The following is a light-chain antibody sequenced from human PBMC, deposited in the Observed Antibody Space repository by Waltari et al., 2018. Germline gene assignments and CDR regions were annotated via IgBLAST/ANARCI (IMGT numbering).Light chain of an antibody. Sequence: ITISCSGTSSDIGSYSLVSWYQQHPGKAPKLIIHEVSERPSGVSDRFSGSKSGNTASLTISGLQTEDEATFYCCSYAGANLVIFGGGTRVTVL. CDR3: CSYAGANLVI. CDR1: SSDIGSYSL. V-gene: IGLV2-23*02. J-gene: IGLJ2*01. CDR2: EVS.